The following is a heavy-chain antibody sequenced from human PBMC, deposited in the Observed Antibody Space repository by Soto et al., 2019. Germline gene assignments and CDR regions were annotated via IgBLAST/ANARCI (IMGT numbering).Heavy chain of an antibody. Sequence: QVQLQESGPGLVKPSGTLSLTCAVSGGSISSSNWWSWVRQPPGKGLEWIGEIYHSGSTNYNLSLKNRVTISVDKSKNQCYLKLSSVTAADTAVYYCARGWGIAAAGSDYWGQGTLVTVSS. D-gene: IGHD6-13*01. V-gene: IGHV4-4*02. J-gene: IGHJ4*02. CDR3: ARGWGIAAAGSDY. CDR1: GGSISSSNW. CDR2: IYHSGST.